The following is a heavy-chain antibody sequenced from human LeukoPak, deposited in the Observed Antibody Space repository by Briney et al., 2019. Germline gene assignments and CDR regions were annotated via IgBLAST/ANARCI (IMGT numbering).Heavy chain of an antibody. Sequence: GGSPRLSCTASGFTFGDYAMSWFRQAPGKGREWVGFIRSKADGGTTEYAASVKGRFTISRDDSKSIAYLQMNSLKAEDTAVYYCTRALVHYDSSGSFDYWGQGTLVTVSS. V-gene: IGHV3-49*03. CDR1: GFTFGDYA. CDR3: TRALVHYDSSGSFDY. D-gene: IGHD3-22*01. J-gene: IGHJ4*02. CDR2: IRSKADGGTT.